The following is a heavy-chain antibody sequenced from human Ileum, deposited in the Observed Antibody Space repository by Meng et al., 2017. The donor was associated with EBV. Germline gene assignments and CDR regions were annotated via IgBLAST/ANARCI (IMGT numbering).Heavy chain of an antibody. Sequence: QVKLTEAGPGLVKPSGTLSLTCAVFGGSISRSDWGSWVRQPPGKGLEWIGETSHSGSTNYSPSLKSRVTISLDKSKNQLSLKLNSVTAAGTAVYYCASSDYYRSDYWGQGTLVTVSS. D-gene: IGHD3-22*01. V-gene: IGHV4-4*02. CDR2: TSHSGST. CDR1: GGSISRSDW. J-gene: IGHJ4*02. CDR3: ASSDYYRSDY.